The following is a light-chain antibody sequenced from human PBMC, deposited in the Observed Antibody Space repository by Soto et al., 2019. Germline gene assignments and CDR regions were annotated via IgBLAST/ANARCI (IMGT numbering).Light chain of an antibody. CDR1: QGIVNY. CDR3: QKYNSAPLN. J-gene: IGKJ3*01. Sequence: DIQMTQSPSSLSASVGDRVTITCRASQGIVNYLAWYQQKPGKVPKLLIYAASTLQSGVPSRFSGSGSGTDFTLTISSLQPEDVVTYYCQKYNSAPLNFGPGTKVDIK. V-gene: IGKV1-27*01. CDR2: AAS.